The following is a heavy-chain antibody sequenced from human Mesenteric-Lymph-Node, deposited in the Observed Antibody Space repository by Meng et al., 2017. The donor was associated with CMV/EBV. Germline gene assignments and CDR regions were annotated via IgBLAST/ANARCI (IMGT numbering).Heavy chain of an antibody. CDR1: ISSSNW. D-gene: IGHD6-13*01. V-gene: IGHV4-4*02. Sequence: ISSSNWWSWVRQPPGKGLEWIGEIYHSGSTNYNPSLKSRVTISVDKSKNQFSLKLSSVTAADTAVYYCARDLRPGIAAAAGGGYYFDYWGQGTLATVSS. CDR3: ARDLRPGIAAAAGGGYYFDY. J-gene: IGHJ4*02. CDR2: IYHSGST.